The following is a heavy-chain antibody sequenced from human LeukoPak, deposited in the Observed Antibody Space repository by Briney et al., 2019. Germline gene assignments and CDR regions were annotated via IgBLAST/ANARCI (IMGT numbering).Heavy chain of an antibody. Sequence: PGGSLRLSCAASGFTFSSYAMKWVRQAPGKGLEWVSAISRTSAYIYYSDSVKGRFTISRDNSKNTLYLQMNSLRAEDTAVYYCAKLGDSGSFDYWGQGALVTVSS. CDR2: ISRTSAYI. J-gene: IGHJ4*02. CDR3: AKLGDSGSFDY. V-gene: IGHV3-21*01. D-gene: IGHD1-26*01. CDR1: GFTFSSYA.